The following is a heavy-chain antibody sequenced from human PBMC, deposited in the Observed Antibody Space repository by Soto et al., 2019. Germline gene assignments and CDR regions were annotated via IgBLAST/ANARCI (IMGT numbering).Heavy chain of an antibody. V-gene: IGHV3-11*06. CDR3: ARDSGSSKYGLDV. CDR2: ISSSSIYT. Sequence: QVQLVESGGGSVKPGGSLRLSCVASGFSISDDYMTWIRQAPGKGLEWVSHISSSSIYTSYAHSVKGRFTISRDNAKNSLYLQMNSLTSEDKAVYYWARDSGSSKYGLDVWGQGTTVIVSS. D-gene: IGHD6-13*01. CDR1: GFSISDDY. J-gene: IGHJ6*02.